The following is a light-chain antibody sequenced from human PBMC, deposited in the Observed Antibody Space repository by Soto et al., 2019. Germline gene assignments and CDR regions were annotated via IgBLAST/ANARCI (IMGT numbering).Light chain of an antibody. V-gene: IGKV1-39*01. CDR2: AAS. CDR3: QQSYSTPYT. CDR1: QSISSS. J-gene: IGKJ3*01. Sequence: DIQMTQSPSSLSASVGDRVTITCRASQSISSSLNWYQQKPGKAPKFLIYAASRLQSGVPSRFSGSGSGTDFTLTISSLQPADFATYYCQQSYSTPYTFGPGTKVDIK.